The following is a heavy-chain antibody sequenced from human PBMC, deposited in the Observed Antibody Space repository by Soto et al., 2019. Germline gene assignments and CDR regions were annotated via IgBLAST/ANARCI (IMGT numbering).Heavy chain of an antibody. CDR1: GYSFTSYW. CDR2: IDPSDSYT. D-gene: IGHD6-6*01. V-gene: IGHV5-10-1*01. Sequence: GESVKISCKGSGYSFTSYWISWVRQMPGKGLEWMGRIDPSDSYTNYSPSFQGHVTISADKSISTAYLQWSSLKASDTAMYYCAALSSSQRRHYYYGMDVWGQGTTVTVSS. J-gene: IGHJ6*02. CDR3: AALSSSQRRHYYYGMDV.